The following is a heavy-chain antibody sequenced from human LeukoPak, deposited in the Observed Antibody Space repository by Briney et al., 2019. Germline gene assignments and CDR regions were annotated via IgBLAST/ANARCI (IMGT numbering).Heavy chain of an antibody. CDR3: ARGGRRVMVYRRYYMDV. V-gene: IGHV1-2*02. CDR2: INPNSGDT. D-gene: IGHD2-8*01. Sequence: WASVKVSCKASGYSFTGYYMHWVRQAPGQGLEWMGWINPNSGDTKYAQKFQGRVTMTRDTSISTAYMELTRLRSDDTAVYYCARGGRRVMVYRRYYMDVWGKGTTVTVS. J-gene: IGHJ6*03. CDR1: GYSFTGYY.